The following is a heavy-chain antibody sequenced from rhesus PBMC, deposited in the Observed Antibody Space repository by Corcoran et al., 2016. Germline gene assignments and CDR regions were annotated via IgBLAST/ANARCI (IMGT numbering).Heavy chain of an antibody. Sequence: QVTLKESGPALVKPTQSLTLTCSFSGFSLNTTGLGVGWIRKPPGQALEWLASIYWDDDKFYTASVKSRITISKDTSKNQVVLTVTNMDPLDTATYYCTRLSVGLDFWGQGVLVTVSS. V-gene: IGHV2S1*01. D-gene: IGHD3S6*01. CDR3: TRLSVGLDF. J-gene: IGHJ4*01. CDR1: GFSLNTTGLG. CDR2: IYWDDDK.